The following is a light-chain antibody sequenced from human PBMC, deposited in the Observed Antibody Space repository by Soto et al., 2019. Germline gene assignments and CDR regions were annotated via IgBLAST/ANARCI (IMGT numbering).Light chain of an antibody. CDR1: QSVSSSY. CDR3: QQYGSSPPIT. CDR2: GAS. Sequence: IVLTQSPGTLSLSPGERATLSCRASQSVSSSYLAWYQQKPGQAPRHLIYGASSRATGIPDRFSGSGSGTDFTLTISRLEPEDFAVYYCQQYGSSPPITFGQGTRLEIK. V-gene: IGKV3-20*01. J-gene: IGKJ5*01.